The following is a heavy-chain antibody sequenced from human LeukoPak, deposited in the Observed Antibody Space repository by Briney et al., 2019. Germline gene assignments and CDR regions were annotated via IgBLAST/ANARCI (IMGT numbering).Heavy chain of an antibody. Sequence: GGSLRLSCAASGFTFSSYSMNWVRQAPGKGLEWVSYISSSSSTIYYADSVKGRFTISRDNAKNSLYLQMNSLRAEDTAVYYCARVGSAAPLGYWGQGTLVTVSS. CDR1: GFTFSSYS. CDR3: ARVGSAAPLGY. D-gene: IGHD2-15*01. CDR2: ISSSSSTI. J-gene: IGHJ4*02. V-gene: IGHV3-48*01.